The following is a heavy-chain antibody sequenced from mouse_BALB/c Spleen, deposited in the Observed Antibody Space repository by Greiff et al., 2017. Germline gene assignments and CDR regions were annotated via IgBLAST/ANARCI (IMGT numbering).Heavy chain of an antibody. CDR3: ARKGYVGYFDV. CDR2: IWSGGST. CDR1: GFSLTSYG. V-gene: IGHV2-2*02. D-gene: IGHD3-2*02. Sequence: VKLMESGPGLVQPSQSLSITCTVSGFSLTSYGVHWVRQSPGKGLEWLGVIWSGGSTDYNAAFISRLSISKDNSKSQVFFKMNSLQANDTAIYYCARKGYVGYFDVWGAGTTVTVSS. J-gene: IGHJ1*01.